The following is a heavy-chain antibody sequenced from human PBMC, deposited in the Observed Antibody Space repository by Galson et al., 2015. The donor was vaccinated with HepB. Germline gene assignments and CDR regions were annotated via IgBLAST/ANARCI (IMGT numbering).Heavy chain of an antibody. D-gene: IGHD1-26*01. Sequence: SLRLSCAASGFTFDDYAMHWVRQAPGKGLEWVSGISWKSDSIGYADSVKGRFTISRDNAKNSLFLQMDSLRAEDTALYYCAKDRQYSGSYYLPDYWGQGTLVTVSS. CDR1: GFTFDDYA. J-gene: IGHJ4*02. V-gene: IGHV3-9*01. CDR2: ISWKSDSI. CDR3: AKDRQYSGSYYLPDY.